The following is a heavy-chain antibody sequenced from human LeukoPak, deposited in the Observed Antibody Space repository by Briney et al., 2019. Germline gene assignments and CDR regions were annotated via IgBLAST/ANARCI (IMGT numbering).Heavy chain of an antibody. D-gene: IGHD3-22*01. V-gene: IGHV3-53*01. Sequence: GGSLRLSCAASGFTVSSNYMSWVRQAPGKGLGWVSVIYSGGSTYYADSVKGRFTISRDNSKNTLYLQMNSLRAEDTAVYYCARVQAPYYYDSSGYYLDYWGQGTLVTVSS. CDR2: IYSGGST. CDR3: ARVQAPYYYDSSGYYLDY. J-gene: IGHJ4*02. CDR1: GFTVSSNY.